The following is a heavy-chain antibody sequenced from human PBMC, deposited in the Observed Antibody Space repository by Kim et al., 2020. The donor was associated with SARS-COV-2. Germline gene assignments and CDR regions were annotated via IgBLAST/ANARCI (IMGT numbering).Heavy chain of an antibody. Sequence: SGPTLVNPTQTLTLTCTFSGFSLTTSGMCVSWIRQPPGKALEWLARIDWDDSTYFNTSLKTRLTISKDTSKNQVVLTMTNMDPADTATYYCARYLMRAGERALDYWGQGPLVTVSS. J-gene: IGHJ4*02. CDR2: IDWDDST. CDR1: GFSLTTSGMC. V-gene: IGHV2-70*11. D-gene: IGHD6-13*01. CDR3: ARYLMRAGERALDY.